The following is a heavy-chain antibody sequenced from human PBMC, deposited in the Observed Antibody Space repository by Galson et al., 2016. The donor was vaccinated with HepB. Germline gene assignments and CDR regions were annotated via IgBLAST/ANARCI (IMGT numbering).Heavy chain of an antibody. J-gene: IGHJ5*02. D-gene: IGHD3-22*01. Sequence: SETLSLTCTVSGGSISSYYWNWIRQPPGKGLEWIGYMSYSGSTNYNPSLKSRVTISVHTSKNQFSLKLSSVTAADTAVYYCARHGGYYASSGYDADNWFDPWGQGTLVTVSS. CDR3: ARHGGYYASSGYDADNWFDP. CDR1: GGSISSYY. V-gene: IGHV4-59*08. CDR2: MSYSGST.